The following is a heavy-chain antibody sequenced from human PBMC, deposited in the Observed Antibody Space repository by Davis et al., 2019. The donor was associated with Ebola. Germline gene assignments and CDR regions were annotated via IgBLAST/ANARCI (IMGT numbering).Heavy chain of an antibody. CDR3: ARAAYYYDSSGYYHSAFDI. CDR1: GFTFTSSA. Sequence: SVKVSCKASGFTFTSSAMQWVRQARGQRLEWIGWIVVGSGNTNYAQKFQERVTITRDMSTSTAYMELSSLRSEDTAVYYCARAAYYYDSSGYYHSAFDIWGQGTMVTVSS. D-gene: IGHD3-22*01. V-gene: IGHV1-58*02. J-gene: IGHJ3*02. CDR2: IVVGSGNT.